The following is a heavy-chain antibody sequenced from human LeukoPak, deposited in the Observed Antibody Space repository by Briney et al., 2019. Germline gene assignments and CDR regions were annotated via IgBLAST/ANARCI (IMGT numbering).Heavy chain of an antibody. Sequence: GGSLRLSCAASGFTFSSYSMNWVRQAPGKGLEWVSYISSSSSTIYYADSVKGRFTISRDNAKNSLYLQMNSLRAEDTAVYYCARASVSSWLTYYYYYMDVWGKGTTVTVSS. CDR1: GFTFSSYS. CDR2: ISSSSSTI. D-gene: IGHD6-13*01. V-gene: IGHV3-48*01. CDR3: ARASVSSWLTYYYYYMDV. J-gene: IGHJ6*03.